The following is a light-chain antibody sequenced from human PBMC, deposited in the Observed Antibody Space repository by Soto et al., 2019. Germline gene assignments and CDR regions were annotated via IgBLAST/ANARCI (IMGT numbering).Light chain of an antibody. Sequence: DIQITQSPSTLSGSVGERVTITCRASQTISSWLAWYQQKPGKAPKLLIYKASTLKSGVPSRFSGSGSGTEFTLTISSLKPDDFATYYCQQCNTFWTFGQGTKVDIK. CDR3: QQCNTFWT. V-gene: IGKV1-5*03. J-gene: IGKJ1*01. CDR2: KAS. CDR1: QTISSW.